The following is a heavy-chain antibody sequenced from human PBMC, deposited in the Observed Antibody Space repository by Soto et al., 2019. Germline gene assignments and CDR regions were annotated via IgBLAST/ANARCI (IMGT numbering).Heavy chain of an antibody. D-gene: IGHD2-2*01. Sequence: EVQLLESGGGLVQPGGSLRLSCVGSGFTFINYAMNWVRQTPGKGLEWVSTISGGGDRTFDADTVKGRFTISRDNPKNTVNLQMNSLRADDTAVYYCARKVLGSTSRPDWWYFDLWGRGTLVTVSS. CDR3: ARKVLGSTSRPDWWYFDL. V-gene: IGHV3-23*01. J-gene: IGHJ2*01. CDR2: ISGGGDRT. CDR1: GFTFINYA.